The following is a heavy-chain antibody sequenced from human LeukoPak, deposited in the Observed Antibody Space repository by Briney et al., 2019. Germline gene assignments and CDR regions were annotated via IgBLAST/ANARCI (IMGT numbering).Heavy chain of an antibody. V-gene: IGHV4-59*01. J-gene: IGHJ4*02. CDR2: IYYSGST. CDR1: GGSISSYY. D-gene: IGHD2-21*02. CDR3: ARVPLSCGGDCYSEAFYFDY. Sequence: SETLSLTCTVSGGSISSYYWSWIRQPPGKGLEWIGYIYYSGSTNYNPSLKSRVTISVDTSKNQYSLKLSSVTAADTAVYYCARVPLSCGGDCYSEAFYFDYWGQGTLVTVSS.